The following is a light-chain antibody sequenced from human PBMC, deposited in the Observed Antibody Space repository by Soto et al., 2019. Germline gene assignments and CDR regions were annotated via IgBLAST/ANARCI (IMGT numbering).Light chain of an antibody. CDR3: QHRSDWPPRLT. CDR2: DAS. Sequence: EIVLTQSPATLSLSPGERATLSCGASRSASSYLAWYQQKPGQPARLLIYDASYRATGIPARFSGSGSGTDFPLTISSLEPEDFAVYYCQHRSDWPPRLTFGGGTKVEIK. J-gene: IGKJ4*01. CDR1: RSASSY. V-gene: IGKV3-11*01.